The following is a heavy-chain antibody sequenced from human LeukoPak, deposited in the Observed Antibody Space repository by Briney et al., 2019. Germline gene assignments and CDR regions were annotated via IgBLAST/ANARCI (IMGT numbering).Heavy chain of an antibody. J-gene: IGHJ3*02. V-gene: IGHV3-23*01. D-gene: IGHD6-19*01. CDR2: IRDSGAST. Sequence: GGSLRLSCAASGFTFLTYAMSWVRQAPGKGLQWVSVIRDSGASTYYADSVKGRFTISRDNSKNTLYLQMNSLRPEDTAVYYCAKAGRSGWYPGWPFDIWGQGTMVTVSS. CDR1: GFTFLTYA. CDR3: AKAGRSGWYPGWPFDI.